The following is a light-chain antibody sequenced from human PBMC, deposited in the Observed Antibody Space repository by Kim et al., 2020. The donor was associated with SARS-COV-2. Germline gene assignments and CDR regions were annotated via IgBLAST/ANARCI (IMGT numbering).Light chain of an antibody. CDR3: QQYGSSPQT. CDR2: GAS. J-gene: IGKJ2*01. CDR1: QSVSSSY. Sequence: EIVLTQSPDTLSLSPGERATLSCRASQSVSSSYLAWYQQKPGQDPRLLIFGASSRATGIPDRFSGSGSGTDFTLTISRLEPEDFAVYYCQQYGSSPQTFGQGTKLEI. V-gene: IGKV3-20*01.